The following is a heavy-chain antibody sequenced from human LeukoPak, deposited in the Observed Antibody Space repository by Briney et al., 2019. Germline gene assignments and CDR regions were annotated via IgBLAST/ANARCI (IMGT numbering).Heavy chain of an antibody. J-gene: IGHJ4*02. CDR1: GFTFSSYA. CDR2: ISYDGSAV. Sequence: GRSLRLSCAASGFTFSSYAMHWVRQAPGKGLEWVAVISYDGSAVHYADSVKGRFSISRDNSKNTLYLEMSSLRAEDMAPYYCAKAIGFCTVTTCTSPDFWGQGTLVTVSS. V-gene: IGHV3-30*18. CDR3: AKAIGFCTVTTCTSPDF. D-gene: IGHD2-8*02.